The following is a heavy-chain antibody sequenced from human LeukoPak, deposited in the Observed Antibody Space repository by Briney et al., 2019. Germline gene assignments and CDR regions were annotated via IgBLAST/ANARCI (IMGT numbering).Heavy chain of an antibody. J-gene: IGHJ4*02. Sequence: PSETLSLTCTVSGGSISSYYWSWIRQPPGKGLEWIGYIYYSGSTNYNPSLKSRVTISVDTSKNQFSLKLSSVTAADTAVYYCARGEILTGPFDYWGQGTLVTVSS. CDR2: IYYSGST. D-gene: IGHD3-9*01. V-gene: IGHV4-59*01. CDR1: GGSISSYY. CDR3: ARGEILTGPFDY.